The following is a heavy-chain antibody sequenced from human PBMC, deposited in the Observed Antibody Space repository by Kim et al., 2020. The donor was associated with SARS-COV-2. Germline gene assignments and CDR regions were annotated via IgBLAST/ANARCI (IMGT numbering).Heavy chain of an antibody. Sequence: RKKSYADSVKGRFTISRDNSKNTLYLQMNSLGAEDTAVYYCAKDRGFDYWGQGTLVTVSS. J-gene: IGHJ4*02. D-gene: IGHD3-10*01. V-gene: IGHV3-33*06. CDR2: RKK. CDR3: AKDRGFDY.